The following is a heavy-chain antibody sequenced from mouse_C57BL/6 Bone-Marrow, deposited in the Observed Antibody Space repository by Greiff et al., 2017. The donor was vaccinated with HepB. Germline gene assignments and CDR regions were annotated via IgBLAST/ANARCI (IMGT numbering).Heavy chain of an antibody. CDR3: ARKHYSNYEFAY. J-gene: IGHJ3*01. CDR2: IHPNSGST. CDR1: GYTFTSYW. Sequence: QVQLKQSGAELVKPGASVKLSCKASGYTFTSYWMHWVKQRPGQGLEWIGMIHPNSGSTNYNEKFKSKATLTVDKSSSTAYMQLSSLTSEDSAVYYCARKHYSNYEFAYWGQGTLVTVSA. D-gene: IGHD2-5*01. V-gene: IGHV1-64*01.